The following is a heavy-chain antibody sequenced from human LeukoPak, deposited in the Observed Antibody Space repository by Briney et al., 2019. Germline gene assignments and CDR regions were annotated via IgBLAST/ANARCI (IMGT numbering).Heavy chain of an antibody. D-gene: IGHD2-2*01. J-gene: IGHJ4*02. CDR3: ARMDQIDYFDY. CDR2: ISYDGSNK. CDR1: GVTLSSYA. V-gene: IGHV3-30*15. Sequence: GGSLRLSCAASGVTLSSYAMHWVRQAPGKGLEWVAVISYDGSNKYYAASVKGRFTISRDNSKNTLYLQMSSLRAEDTAVYYCARMDQIDYFDYWGQGTLVTVSS.